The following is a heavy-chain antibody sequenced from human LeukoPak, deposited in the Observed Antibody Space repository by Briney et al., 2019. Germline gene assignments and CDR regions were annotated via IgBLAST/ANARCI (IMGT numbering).Heavy chain of an antibody. Sequence: ASVKVSRKVSGYTLTELSMHWVRQAPGKGLEWMGGFDPEDGETIYAQKFQGRVTMTEDTSTDTAYMELSSLRSEDTAVYYCASLGVVDDAFDIWGQGTMVTVSS. J-gene: IGHJ3*02. V-gene: IGHV1-24*01. CDR3: ASLGVVDDAFDI. D-gene: IGHD2-15*01. CDR2: FDPEDGET. CDR1: GYTLTELS.